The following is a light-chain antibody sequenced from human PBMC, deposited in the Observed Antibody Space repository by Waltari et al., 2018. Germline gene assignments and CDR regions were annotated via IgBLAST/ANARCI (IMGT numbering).Light chain of an antibody. J-gene: IGKJ2*02. Sequence: ILLTQFPDTLSFYPGERATLSFSASQTVGYSLAWSKQQPGQPPRLLIYHASKRATGIPARVSGSGSGTEFTLTIDSLESEDSAIYFCQQRSISCTFGQGARLEIK. CDR1: QTVGYS. V-gene: IGKV3-11*01. CDR2: HAS. CDR3: QQRSISCT.